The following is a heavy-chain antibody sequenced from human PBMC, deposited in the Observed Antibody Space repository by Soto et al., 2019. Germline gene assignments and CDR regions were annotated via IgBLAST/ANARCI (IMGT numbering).Heavy chain of an antibody. CDR2: IRSKPNNYAT. J-gene: IGHJ6*02. CDR3: SGGQNDYNYYYYYPMDV. D-gene: IGHD4-4*01. Sequence: GGSLRLSCAASGFTFSGSAMHWVRQAPGKGLEWVGRIRSKPNNYATAYAASVKGRFSISRDDSKNTAYLQVSGLKTEDTAVYYCSGGQNDYNYYYYYPMDVWGRGTTVTVSS. CDR1: GFTFSGSA. V-gene: IGHV3-73*01.